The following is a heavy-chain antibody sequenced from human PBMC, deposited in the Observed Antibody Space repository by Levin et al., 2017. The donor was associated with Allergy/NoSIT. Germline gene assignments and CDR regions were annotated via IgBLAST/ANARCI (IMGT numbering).Heavy chain of an antibody. D-gene: IGHD3-9*01. CDR3: ARERAAIYDILTGYYYAIDAFDI. Sequence: RASVKVSCKASGYTFTGYYMHWVRQAPGQGLEWMGWINPNSGGTNYAQKFQGRVTMTRDTSISTAYMELSRLRSDDTAVYYCARERAAIYDILTGYYYAIDAFDIWGQGTMVTVSS. CDR2: INPNSGGT. V-gene: IGHV1-2*02. J-gene: IGHJ3*02. CDR1: GYTFTGYY.